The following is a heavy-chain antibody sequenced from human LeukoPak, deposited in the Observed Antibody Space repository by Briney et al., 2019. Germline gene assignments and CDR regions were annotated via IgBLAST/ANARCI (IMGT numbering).Heavy chain of an antibody. Sequence: ASVKVSCKASGYTFTSYDINWVRQATGQGLEWMGWMNPNSGNTGYAQKFQGRVTMTRNTSISTAYMELSSLRSEDTAVYYCAIGLILRYFDWSSYYYYYGMDVWGQGTTVTVSS. CDR1: GYTFTSYD. CDR3: AIGLILRYFDWSSYYYYYGMDV. CDR2: MNPNSGNT. J-gene: IGHJ6*02. V-gene: IGHV1-8*01. D-gene: IGHD3-9*01.